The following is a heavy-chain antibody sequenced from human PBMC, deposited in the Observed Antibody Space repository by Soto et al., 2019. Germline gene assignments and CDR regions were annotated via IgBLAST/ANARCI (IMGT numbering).Heavy chain of an antibody. Sequence: QVQLVQSGAEVKKPGSSVKVSCKASGGTFSSYTISRVRQAPGQGLEWMGRIIPILGIANYAQKFQGRVTITADKSTSTAYMELSSLRSEDTAVYYCARAGYCSSTSCYSTLAYYYYMDVWGKGTTVTVSS. CDR2: IIPILGIA. CDR1: GGTFSSYT. CDR3: ARAGYCSSTSCYSTLAYYYYMDV. D-gene: IGHD2-2*01. J-gene: IGHJ6*03. V-gene: IGHV1-69*02.